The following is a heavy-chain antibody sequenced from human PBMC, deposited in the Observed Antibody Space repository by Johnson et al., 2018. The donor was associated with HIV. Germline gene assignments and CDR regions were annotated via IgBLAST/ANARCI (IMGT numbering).Heavy chain of an antibody. V-gene: IGHV3-30*03. J-gene: IGHJ3*02. CDR3: ASGEDYGGNYGALDI. Sequence: QVHLVESGGGVVQPGRSLRLSCAASGFTFSGYGMHWVRQAPGKGLEWVAVISYDGNNKYYADSVKGRFTISRDNSKNTLYLQMNSLRAEDTAVYYCASGEDYGGNYGALDIWGQGTMVTVSS. D-gene: IGHD4-23*01. CDR2: ISYDGNNK. CDR1: GFTFSGYG.